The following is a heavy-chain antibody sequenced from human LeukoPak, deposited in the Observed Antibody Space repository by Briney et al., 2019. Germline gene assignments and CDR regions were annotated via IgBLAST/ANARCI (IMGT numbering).Heavy chain of an antibody. J-gene: IGHJ5*02. CDR2: ITTSRSYI. V-gene: IGHV3-21*01. CDR3: ARSGCPGGSCYLRYSWLDL. D-gene: IGHD2-15*01. Sequence: GGSLRLSCATSGFNFSNSDMIWLREAPGKGLEGFSSITTSRSYIYYAESVRGRFTISRDNDKNSLYLQMDNLRAEDTAVYYCARSGCPGGSCYLRYSWLDLWGRGTLVTVSS. CDR1: GFNFSNSD.